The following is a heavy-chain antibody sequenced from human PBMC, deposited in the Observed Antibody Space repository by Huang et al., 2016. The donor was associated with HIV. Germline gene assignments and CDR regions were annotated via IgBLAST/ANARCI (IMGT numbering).Heavy chain of an antibody. Sequence: EVQLVESGGGLVKPGGSLRLSCAASGFTFSNAWMRWVRQAPGKGLEWVGRIKSKTDGGTTDYAAPVKGRFTIARDDSKNTLYLQMNSLKTEDTAVYYCTTESESSGWTMDHDAFDIWGQGTMVTVSS. V-gene: IGHV3-15*01. CDR2: IKSKTDGGTT. J-gene: IGHJ3*02. D-gene: IGHD6-19*01. CDR1: GFTFSNAW. CDR3: TTESESSGWTMDHDAFDI.